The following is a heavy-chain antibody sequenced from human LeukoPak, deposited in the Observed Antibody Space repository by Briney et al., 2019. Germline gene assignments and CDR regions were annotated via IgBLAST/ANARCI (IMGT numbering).Heavy chain of an antibody. CDR3: ARESNSPLDY. CDR1: GGSFSGYY. J-gene: IGHJ4*02. CDR2: INHSGST. V-gene: IGHV4-34*01. Sequence: PSETLSLTCAVYGGSFSGYYWSWIRQPPGKGLEWIGEINHSGSTNYNPSLKSRVTISVDTSKNQFSLKLSSVTAADTAAYYCARESNSPLDYWGQGTLVAVSS. D-gene: IGHD5-24*01.